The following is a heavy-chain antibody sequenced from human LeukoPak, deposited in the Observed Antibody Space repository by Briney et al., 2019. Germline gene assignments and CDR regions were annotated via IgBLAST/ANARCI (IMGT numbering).Heavy chain of an antibody. CDR3: ARILGYCSSTSCYSIQP. CDR1: GGSISSGDYY. CDR2: IYYSGST. V-gene: IGHV4-30-4*01. Sequence: SETLSLTCTVSGGSISSGDYYWSWIRQPPGKGLEWIGCIYYSGSTYYNPSLKSRVTISVDTSKNQFSLKLSSVTAADTAVYYCARILGYCSSTSCYSIQPWGQGTLVTVSS. D-gene: IGHD2-2*01. J-gene: IGHJ5*02.